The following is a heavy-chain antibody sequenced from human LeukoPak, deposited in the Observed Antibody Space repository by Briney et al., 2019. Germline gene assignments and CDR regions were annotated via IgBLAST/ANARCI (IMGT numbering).Heavy chain of an antibody. Sequence: SETLSLTCAVYGGSFSGYYWTWIRQPPGKGLEWIGEINHSGSTNYNPSLKSRVTISVDTSKNQFSLKLNSVTAADTAVYYCAVSAAALFDPWGQGTLVTVSS. CDR2: INHSGST. CDR1: GGSFSGYY. D-gene: IGHD6-13*01. J-gene: IGHJ5*02. CDR3: AVSAAALFDP. V-gene: IGHV4-34*01.